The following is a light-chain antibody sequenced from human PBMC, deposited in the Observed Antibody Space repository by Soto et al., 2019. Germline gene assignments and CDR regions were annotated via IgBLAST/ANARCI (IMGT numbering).Light chain of an antibody. CDR2: DVT. V-gene: IGLV2-14*01. CDR3: CSYTSSSTYV. CDR1: GSDVGGYNY. J-gene: IGLJ1*01. Sequence: QSVLTQPASVSGSPGQSITISCTGTGSDVGGYNYVSWYQQYPGKAPKLMIYDVTNRPSWVSNRFSGSKSGNTAALIIFGLQAEDEADYYCCSYTSSSTYVFGTGTKLTVL.